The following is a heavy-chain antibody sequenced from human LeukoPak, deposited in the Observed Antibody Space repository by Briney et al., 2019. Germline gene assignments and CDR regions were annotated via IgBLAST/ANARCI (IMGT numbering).Heavy chain of an antibody. J-gene: IGHJ4*02. V-gene: IGHV4-59*01. CDR3: ARAPGIAAAGTHFDF. D-gene: IGHD6-13*01. CDR1: GGSLSSYY. Sequence: SETLSLTCTVSGGSLSSYYWSWIRQPPGKGLERIGYIYYSGSAKYNPSLKSRVTISVDTSKNQFSLKLSSVTAGDTAVYYCARAPGIAAAGTHFDFWGQGTLVTVSS. CDR2: IYYSGSA.